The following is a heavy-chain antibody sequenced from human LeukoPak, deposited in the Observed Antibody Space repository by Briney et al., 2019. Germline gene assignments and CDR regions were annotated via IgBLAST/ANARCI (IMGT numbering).Heavy chain of an antibody. J-gene: IGHJ4*02. D-gene: IGHD4-23*01. Sequence: SETLSLTCTVSGGSISTTSYYWGWIRQLPGKGLEWIGSIYYSGSTFYNPSLKSRVTISLDTSKNQYSLKLSSVTAADTAVYYCARAGGLNYYGGFSEFGYWGQGTLVTVSS. V-gene: IGHV4-39*07. CDR3: ARAGGLNYYGGFSEFGY. CDR2: IYYSGST. CDR1: GGSISTTSYY.